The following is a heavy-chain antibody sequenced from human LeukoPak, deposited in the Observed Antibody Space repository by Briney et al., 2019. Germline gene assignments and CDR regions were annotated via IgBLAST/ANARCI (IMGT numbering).Heavy chain of an antibody. CDR3: ATYRQVLLPFKS. CDR1: GFTFSTFA. CDR2: IFPSGGEI. Sequence: GGSLRLSCAASGFTFSTFAMIWVRQPPGKGLEWVSSIFPSGGEIHYADSVRGRFTISRDNSKSTLSLQMNSLRAEDTAIYYCATYRQVLLPFKSWGQGTLVTVSS. D-gene: IGHD2-8*02. V-gene: IGHV3-23*01. J-gene: IGHJ5*02.